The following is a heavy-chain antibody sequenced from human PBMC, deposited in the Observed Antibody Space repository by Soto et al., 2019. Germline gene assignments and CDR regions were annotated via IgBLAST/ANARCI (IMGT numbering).Heavy chain of an antibody. D-gene: IGHD3-16*01. CDR3: TRERSLVSFLFDY. V-gene: IGHV3-23*01. Sequence: GGSLRLSCAVSGFPFGENAMSWVRQAPGKGLEWVSGISGSGRGSRPYYADSVQGRFTISRDHSKNIVSLQMDSLRVDDTAVYYCTRERSLVSFLFDYWGPGTLVTVAS. CDR1: GFPFGENA. CDR2: ISGSGRGSRP. J-gene: IGHJ4*02.